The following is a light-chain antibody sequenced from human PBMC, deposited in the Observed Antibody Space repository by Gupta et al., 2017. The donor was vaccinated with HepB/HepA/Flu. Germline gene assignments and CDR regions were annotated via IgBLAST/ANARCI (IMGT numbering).Light chain of an antibody. V-gene: IGKV1-39*01. Sequence: DIQMTQSPSSLSAAVGDRVTITCRTSQSITNYVNWYQHKPGKAPNVLIYGASKVQIGVPSRFSGSGSGTDFNFTIDRLQPEDFATYYCQQSHSIPPTFGQGTTVDVK. CDR3: QQSHSIPPT. J-gene: IGKJ1*01. CDR1: QSITNY. CDR2: GAS.